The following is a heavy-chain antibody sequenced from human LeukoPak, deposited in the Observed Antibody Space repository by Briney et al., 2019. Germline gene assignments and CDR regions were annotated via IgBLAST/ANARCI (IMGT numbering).Heavy chain of an antibody. V-gene: IGHV4-39*07. CDR1: GFTFSSYS. J-gene: IGHJ4*02. Sequence: GSLRLSCAASGFTFSSYSMIWVRQAPGKGLEWIGSIYYSGSTYYNPSLKSRVTISVDTSKNQFSLKLSSVTAADTAVYYCARVVEQRLPTGGTFDYWGQGTLVTVSS. CDR2: IYYSGST. D-gene: IGHD6-25*01. CDR3: ARVVEQRLPTGGTFDY.